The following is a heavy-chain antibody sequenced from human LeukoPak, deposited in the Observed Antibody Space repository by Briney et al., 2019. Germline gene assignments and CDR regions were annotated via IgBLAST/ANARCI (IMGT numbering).Heavy chain of an antibody. Sequence: TGGSLRLSCAASGFTFSSYSMNWVRQAPGKGLEWVSSISSSSSYIYYADSVKGRFTISRDNAKNSLYLQMNSLRAEDTAVYYCARDRRDYGDEPDYWGQGTLVTVSS. CDR1: GFTFSSYS. J-gene: IGHJ4*02. V-gene: IGHV3-21*01. CDR3: ARDRRDYGDEPDY. CDR2: ISSSSSYI. D-gene: IGHD4-17*01.